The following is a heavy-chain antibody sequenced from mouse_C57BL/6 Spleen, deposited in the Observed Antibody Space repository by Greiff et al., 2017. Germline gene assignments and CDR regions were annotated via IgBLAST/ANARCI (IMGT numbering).Heavy chain of an antibody. V-gene: IGHV1-82*01. J-gene: IGHJ1*03. CDR1: GYAFSSSW. CDR2: IYPGDGDT. Sequence: QVQLKASGPELVKPGASVKISCKASGYAFSSSWMNWVQQRPGEGLEWIGRIYPGDGDTNYNGKFKGKATLTADKSSSTAYMQLSSLTSEDSAVYFCASYVDWYFDVWGTGTTVTVSS. CDR3: ASYVDWYFDV. D-gene: IGHD1-1*01.